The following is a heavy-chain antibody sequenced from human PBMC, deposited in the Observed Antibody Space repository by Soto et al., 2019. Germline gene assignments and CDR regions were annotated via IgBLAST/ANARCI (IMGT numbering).Heavy chain of an antibody. CDR3: ASGTPRYCSGGSCYPGVLNWFDP. CDR1: GGSISSGGYY. V-gene: IGHV4-31*03. Sequence: QVQLQESGPGLVKPSQTLSLTCTVSGGSISSGGYYWSWIRQHPGKGLEWIGYIYYSGSTYYNPSLKSRVTISVDTSKNPFALKLSSVTAADTAVYYCASGTPRYCSGGSCYPGVLNWFDPWGQGTLVTVSS. D-gene: IGHD2-15*01. J-gene: IGHJ5*02. CDR2: IYYSGST.